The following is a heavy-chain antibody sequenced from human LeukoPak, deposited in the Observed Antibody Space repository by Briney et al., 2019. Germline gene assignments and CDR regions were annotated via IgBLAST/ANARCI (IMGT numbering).Heavy chain of an antibody. D-gene: IGHD3-10*01. CDR2: INTDGSST. CDR1: GFTFSSYW. V-gene: IGHV3-74*01. CDR3: ARVAGGAFDS. Sequence: GGSLRLSCAASGFTFSSYWMHWVRHAPGKGLVWVSRINTDGSSTIYADSVKGRFTISRDNAKNTLYLQMNSLRAEDTAIYYYARVAGGAFDSWGHGTLVTVSS. J-gene: IGHJ4*01.